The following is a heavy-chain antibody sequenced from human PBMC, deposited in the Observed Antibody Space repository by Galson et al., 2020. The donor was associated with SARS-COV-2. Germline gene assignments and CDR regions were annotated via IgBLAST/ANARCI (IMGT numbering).Heavy chain of an antibody. Sequence: GESLKISCAASGFTFSSYAMHWVRQAPGKGLEWVAVISYDGSNKYYADSVKCRFTISRDNSKNTLYLQMNSLRAEDTAVYYCARARDGYRNVDYWGQGTLVTVSS. D-gene: IGHD4-4*01. CDR1: GFTFSSYA. CDR2: ISYDGSNK. CDR3: ARARDGYRNVDY. J-gene: IGHJ4*02. V-gene: IGHV3-30-3*01.